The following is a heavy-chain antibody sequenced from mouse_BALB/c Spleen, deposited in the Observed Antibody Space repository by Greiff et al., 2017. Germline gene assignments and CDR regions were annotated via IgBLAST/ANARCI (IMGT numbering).Heavy chain of an antibody. CDR2: ISDGGSYT. CDR3: ARDKSLTGYYAMDY. CDR1: GFTFSDYY. Sequence: EVKLMESGGGLVKPGGSLKLSCAASGFTFSDYYMYWVRQTPEKRLEWVATISDGGSYTYYPDNVKGRFTISRDNAKNNLYLQMSSLKSEDTAMYYCARDKSLTGYYAMDYWGQGTSVTVSS. D-gene: IGHD4-1*01. J-gene: IGHJ4*01. V-gene: IGHV5-4*02.